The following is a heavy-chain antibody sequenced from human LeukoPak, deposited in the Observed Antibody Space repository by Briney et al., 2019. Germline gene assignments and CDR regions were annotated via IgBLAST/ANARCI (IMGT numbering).Heavy chain of an antibody. V-gene: IGHV3-23*01. CDR1: GFTFRDYA. D-gene: IGHD1-1*01. J-gene: IGHJ4*01. CDR3: ARGVQLWYFDY. CDR2: ISAAGGAT. Sequence: GGSLRLSCAASGFTFRDYAINWVRQAPGKGLEWVSSISAAGGATYYADSVKGRFAISRVNSKNVVYLQMNSLRPDDTAVYYCARGVQLWYFDYWGHGTLVTDSS.